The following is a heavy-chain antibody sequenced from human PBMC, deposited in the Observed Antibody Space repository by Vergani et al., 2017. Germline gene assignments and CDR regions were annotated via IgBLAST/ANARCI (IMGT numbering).Heavy chain of an antibody. CDR1: GGTFSSYA. CDR2: IIPIFGTA. J-gene: IGHJ6*02. D-gene: IGHD6-13*01. Sequence: QVQLVQSGAEVKKPGSSVKVSCKASGGTFSSYAISWVRQAPGQGLEWMGRIIPIFGTATYAQKFQGRVTITADESTSTAYMELSSLRSEDTAVYYCARAEGSSSGSYYYYGMDVWGQGTTVTVSS. V-gene: IGHV1-69*18. CDR3: ARAEGSSSGSYYYYGMDV.